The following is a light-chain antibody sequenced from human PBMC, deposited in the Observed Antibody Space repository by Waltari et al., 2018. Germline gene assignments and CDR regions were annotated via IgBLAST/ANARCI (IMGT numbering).Light chain of an antibody. CDR1: SSNIGNTY. J-gene: IGLJ2*01. Sequence: QSVLTQPPSVSAAPGQKVTSSCSGSSSNIGNTYVSWYQQLPGTAPKVLTYENTKRPSGIPDRFSGSQSGTSATLGITGLQTGDEADYYCGTWDNTLTAVVFGGGTKVTVL. CDR3: GTWDNTLTAVV. CDR2: ENT. V-gene: IGLV1-51*02.